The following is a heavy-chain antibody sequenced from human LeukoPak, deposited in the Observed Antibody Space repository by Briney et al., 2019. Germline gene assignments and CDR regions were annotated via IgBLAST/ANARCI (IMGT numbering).Heavy chain of an antibody. CDR1: GGTFSSYA. CDR2: INPNSGGT. Sequence: ASVKVSCKASGGTFSSYAISWVRQAPGQGLEWMGRINPNSGGTNYAQKFQGRVTMTRDTSISTAYMELSRLRSDDTAVYYCARDRWFGYYDSSGPSKGAFDIWGQGTMVTVSS. V-gene: IGHV1-2*06. CDR3: ARDRWFGYYDSSGPSKGAFDI. D-gene: IGHD3-22*01. J-gene: IGHJ3*02.